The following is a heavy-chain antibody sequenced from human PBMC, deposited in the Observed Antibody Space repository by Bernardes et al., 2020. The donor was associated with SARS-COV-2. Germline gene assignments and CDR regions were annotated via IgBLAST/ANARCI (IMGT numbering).Heavy chain of an antibody. CDR1: GFTFSSYG. CDR2: IWYDGSNK. CDR3: AREGRDYGSGMEFS. Sequence: GGSLRLSCAASGFTFSSYGMHWVRQAPGKGLEWVAVIWYDGSNKYYADSVKGRFTISRDNSKNTLYLQMNSLRAEDTAVYYCAREGRDYGSGMEFSWGQGTLVTVSS. D-gene: IGHD3-10*01. V-gene: IGHV3-33*01. J-gene: IGHJ4*02.